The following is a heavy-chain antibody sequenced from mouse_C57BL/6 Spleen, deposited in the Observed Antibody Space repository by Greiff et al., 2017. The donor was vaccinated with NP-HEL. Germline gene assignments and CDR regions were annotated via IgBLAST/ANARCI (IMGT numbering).Heavy chain of an antibody. CDR3: ARSPSHYAMDY. V-gene: IGHV1-81*01. J-gene: IGHJ4*01. CDR1: GYTFTSYG. CDR2: IYPRSGNT. Sequence: QVQLQQSGAELARPGASVKLSCKASGYTFTSYGISWVKQRTGQGLEWIGEIYPRSGNTYYNEKFKGKATLTADKSSSTAYMELRSLTSEDAAVYFCARSPSHYAMDYWGQGTSVTVSS.